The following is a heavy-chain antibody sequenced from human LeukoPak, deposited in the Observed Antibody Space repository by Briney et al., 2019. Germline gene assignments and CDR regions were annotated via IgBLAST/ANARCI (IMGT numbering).Heavy chain of an antibody. CDR3: ARDLNFWNDVFEECGY. CDR2: INTNTGNP. J-gene: IGHJ4*02. CDR1: GYTFTSYA. Sequence: ASVKVSCKASGYTFTSYAMSWVRQAPGQGLEWMGWINTNTGNPTYAQGFTGRFVFSLDTSVSTAYLQISSLKAEDTAVYYCARDLNFWNDVFEECGYWGQGTLVTVSS. V-gene: IGHV7-4-1*02. D-gene: IGHD1-1*01.